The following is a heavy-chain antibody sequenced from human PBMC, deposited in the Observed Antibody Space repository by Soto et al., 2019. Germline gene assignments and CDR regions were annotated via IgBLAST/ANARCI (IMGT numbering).Heavy chain of an antibody. J-gene: IGHJ4*02. D-gene: IGHD3-10*01. V-gene: IGHV5-51*01. CDR3: AMTSMVRGVITLLAY. CDR2: IYPGDSDT. Sequence: GESLKISCKGSGYSFTSYWIGWVRQMPGKGLEWMGIIYPGDSDTRYSPSFQGQVTISADKSISTAYLQWSSLKASDTAMYYCAMTSMVRGVITLLAYWAQGTLVTVSS. CDR1: GYSFTSYW.